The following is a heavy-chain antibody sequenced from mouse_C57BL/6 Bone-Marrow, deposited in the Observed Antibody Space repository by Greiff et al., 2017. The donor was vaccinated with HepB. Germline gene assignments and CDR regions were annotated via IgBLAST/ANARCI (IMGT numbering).Heavy chain of an antibody. CDR3: ARSPPTIVDFDY. CDR2: IRNKANGYTT. V-gene: IGHV7-3*01. D-gene: IGHD2-12*01. Sequence: EVMLVESGGGLVQPGGSLSLSCAASGFTFTDYYMSWVRQPPGKALEWLGFIRNKANGYTTESSASVKGRFTISRDNSQSILYLQMNALRAEDSATYYCARSPPTIVDFDYWGQGTTLTVSS. CDR1: GFTFTDYY. J-gene: IGHJ2*01.